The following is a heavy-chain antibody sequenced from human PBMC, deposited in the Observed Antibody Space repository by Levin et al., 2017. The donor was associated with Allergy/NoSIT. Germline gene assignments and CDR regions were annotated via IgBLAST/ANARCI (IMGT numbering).Heavy chain of an antibody. D-gene: IGHD1-1*01. J-gene: IGHJ3*02. V-gene: IGHV3-74*01. CDR2: INSDGSST. CDR3: ARPHNWNGDLDAFDI. Sequence: GGSLRLSCAASGFTFSSYWMHWVRQAPGKGLVWVSRINSDGSSTSYADSVKGRFTISRDNAKNTLYLQMNSLRAEDTAVYYCARPHNWNGDLDAFDIWGQGTMVTVSS. CDR1: GFTFSSYW.